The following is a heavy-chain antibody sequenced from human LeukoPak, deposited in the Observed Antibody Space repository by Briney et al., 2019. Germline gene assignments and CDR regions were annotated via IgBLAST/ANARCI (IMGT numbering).Heavy chain of an antibody. V-gene: IGHV4-31*03. J-gene: IGHJ5*02. Sequence: SETLSLTCTVSGGSISSGGYYWSWIRQHPGKGLEWIVYIYYSGSTYYNPSLKSRVTISVDTSKNQFSLKLSSVTAADTAVYYCARDKITAAGTPKYNWFDPWGQGTLVTVSS. D-gene: IGHD6-13*01. CDR3: ARDKITAAGTPKYNWFDP. CDR2: IYYSGST. CDR1: GGSISSGGYY.